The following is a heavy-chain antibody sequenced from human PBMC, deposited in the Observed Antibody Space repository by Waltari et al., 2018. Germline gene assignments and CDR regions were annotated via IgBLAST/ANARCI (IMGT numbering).Heavy chain of an antibody. V-gene: IGHV3-48*03. CDR1: GFTFSFYD. CDR3: ARAGEFRSYYYAMDV. J-gene: IGHJ6*02. D-gene: IGHD3-10*01. Sequence: EVQLVESGGGLVQSGGSLRLSCATSGFTFSFYDMHWVRQAPGKGLEWLSYISVGSATIYDADSVKGRFSISRDDARNSLFLEINSLRAEDSAVYYCARAGEFRSYYYAMDVWGQGTAVSVSS. CDR2: ISVGSATI.